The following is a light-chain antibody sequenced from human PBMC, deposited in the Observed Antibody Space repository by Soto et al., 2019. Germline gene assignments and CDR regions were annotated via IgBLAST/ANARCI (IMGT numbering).Light chain of an antibody. CDR1: QSVSTY. J-gene: IGKJ4*01. CDR2: DVS. Sequence: EIVMTQSPATLSVSPGERASLSCRASQSVSTYLAWYQHKPGRALRLLIYDVSTRATDIPARFSGSGSGTEFTLTISSLQSEXFXVXXCQQYNRWPRTFGGGTKVEIK. CDR3: QQYNRWPRT. V-gene: IGKV3-15*01.